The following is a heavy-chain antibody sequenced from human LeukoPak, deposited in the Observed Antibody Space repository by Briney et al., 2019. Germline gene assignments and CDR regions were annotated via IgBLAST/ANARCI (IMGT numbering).Heavy chain of an antibody. CDR2: IWYDGSNK. J-gene: IGHJ3*01. D-gene: IGHD1-14*01. Sequence: GGSLRLSCAASGFTFSNYGMHWVRQAPGKGLEWVAVIWYDGSNKYYADSVKGRFTVSRDNSKNTLYLQMNSLRAEDTALYYCARDPVPEFWGQGTMVTVSS. CDR1: GFTFSNYG. V-gene: IGHV3-33*01. CDR3: ARDPVPEF.